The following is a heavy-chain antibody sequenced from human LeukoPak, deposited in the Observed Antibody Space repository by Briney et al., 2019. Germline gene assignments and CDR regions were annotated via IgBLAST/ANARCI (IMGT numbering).Heavy chain of an antibody. Sequence: SETLSLTCTVSGGSISSYYWSWIRQPPGKGLEWIGYIYYSGSTNYNPSLKSRVTISVDTSKNQFSLRLSSATAADTAVYYCARVDDYVWGSYRYWGQGTLVTVSS. CDR3: ARVDDYVWGSYRY. J-gene: IGHJ4*02. V-gene: IGHV4-59*01. D-gene: IGHD3-16*02. CDR2: IYYSGST. CDR1: GGSISSYY.